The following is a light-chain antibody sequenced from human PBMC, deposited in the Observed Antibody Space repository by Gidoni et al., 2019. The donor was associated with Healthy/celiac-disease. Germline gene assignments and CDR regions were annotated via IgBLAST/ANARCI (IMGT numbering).Light chain of an antibody. CDR2: DAS. CDR3: QQRSNWSLT. J-gene: IGKJ4*01. Sequence: EIVLTQSPAPLSVSPGKRAALPCRASQSVSSYLAWYQQKPGQAPRLLIYDASNRATGIPDRFSGSGSGTDFTLTISSLEPEDFAVYYCQQRSNWSLTFGGGTKVEIK. V-gene: IGKV3-11*01. CDR1: QSVSSY.